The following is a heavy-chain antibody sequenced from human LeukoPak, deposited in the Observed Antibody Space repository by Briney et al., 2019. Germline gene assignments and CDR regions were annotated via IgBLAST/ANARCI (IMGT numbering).Heavy chain of an antibody. Sequence: PGGSLRLSCATSGFTFSSYAIHWVRQAPGKGLEWVAVISYDGSTKYYADSVKGRFTISRDNSQNTQYLHMNSLRAEDTAVYYCAKAGGFGGLASHIYYMDVWGKGTTVTVSS. CDR2: ISYDGSTK. CDR1: GFTFSSYA. V-gene: IGHV3-30*01. CDR3: AKAGGFGGLASHIYYMDV. J-gene: IGHJ6*03. D-gene: IGHD3-10*01.